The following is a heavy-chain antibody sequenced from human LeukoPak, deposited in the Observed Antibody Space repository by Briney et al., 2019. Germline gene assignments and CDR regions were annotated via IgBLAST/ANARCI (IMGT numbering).Heavy chain of an antibody. CDR2: IYYSGST. V-gene: IGHV4-31*03. CDR1: GGSISSGGYY. CDR3: ARTQGGYGAYYYYGMDV. D-gene: IGHD3-22*01. Sequence: SETLSLTCTVSGGSISSGGYYWSWIRQHPGKGLEWIGYIYYSGSTYYNPSLKSRFTISVDTSKNQFSLKLSSVTAADTAVYYCARTQGGYGAYYYYGMDVWGQGTTVTVSS. J-gene: IGHJ6*02.